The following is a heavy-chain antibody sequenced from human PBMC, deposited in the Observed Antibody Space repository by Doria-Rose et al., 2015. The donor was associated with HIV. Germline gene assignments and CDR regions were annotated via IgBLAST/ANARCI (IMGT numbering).Heavy chain of an antibody. CDR1: GGSFSGYY. CDR2: INHSGSS. D-gene: IGHD1-1*01. Sequence: QVQLQQRGAGLVKPSETLSLTCAVFGGSFSGYYWSWIRQPPGKGLEWIGEINHSGSSTYKTSLKSRVTISVDTSKNLLSVKLSSVTAADTAVYYCARGLLRGGWNDVDYYYGMDVWGQGTTVTVSS. V-gene: IGHV4-34*01. CDR3: ARGLLRGGWNDVDYYYGMDV. J-gene: IGHJ6*02.